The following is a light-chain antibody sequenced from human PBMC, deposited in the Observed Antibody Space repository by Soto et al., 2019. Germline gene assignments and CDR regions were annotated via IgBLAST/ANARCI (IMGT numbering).Light chain of an antibody. CDR3: SSYTSSSPVV. J-gene: IGLJ2*01. CDR1: SSDVDGYNY. CDR2: DVS. V-gene: IGLV2-14*01. Sequence: QSALTQPASVSGSPGQSMTISCTGTSSDVDGYNYVSWYQQHPGKAPKLMIYDVSNRPSGVSNRFSGSKSSNTASLTISGLQAEDEADYYCSSYTSSSPVVFGGGTKLTVL.